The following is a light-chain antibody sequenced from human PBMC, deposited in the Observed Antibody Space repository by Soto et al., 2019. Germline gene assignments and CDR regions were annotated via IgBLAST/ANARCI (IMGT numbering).Light chain of an antibody. Sequence: DIVMTQSPDSLAVSLGERATINCKSSQSILYSSNNKNYLAWYQQKPGQPPKLLIFWASTRESGVPDRFSGSGSGTDFTLTISSLQAEDVAFYYCQQYYPAPTWTFGQGTKVEIK. CDR2: WAS. V-gene: IGKV4-1*01. CDR1: QSILYSSNNKNY. J-gene: IGKJ1*01. CDR3: QQYYPAPTWT.